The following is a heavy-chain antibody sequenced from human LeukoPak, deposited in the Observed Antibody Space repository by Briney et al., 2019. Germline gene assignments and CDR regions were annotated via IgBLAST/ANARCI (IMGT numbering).Heavy chain of an antibody. CDR2: INHSGST. J-gene: IGHJ4*02. CDR3: ASRNIAAWSYFDY. V-gene: IGHV4-34*01. D-gene: IGHD6-25*01. Sequence: PSETLSLTCAVYGGSFSGYYWSWIRQPPGKGLEWIGEINHSGSTNYNPSLKSRVTISVDTSKDQFSLKLCSVTAADTAVYYCASRNIAAWSYFDYWGQGTLVTVSS. CDR1: GGSFSGYY.